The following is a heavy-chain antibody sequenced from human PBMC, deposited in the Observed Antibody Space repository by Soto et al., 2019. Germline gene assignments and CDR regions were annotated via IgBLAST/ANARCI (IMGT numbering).Heavy chain of an antibody. D-gene: IGHD3-10*01. CDR2: INPGNGNT. V-gene: IGHV1-3*01. CDR1: GYIFINYA. Sequence: QVQLVQSGAEVKKPGASVKVSCKASGYIFINYAINWVRQAPGQRPEWMGWINPGNGNTKYSQKFQGRVTITRDTSVSTAYMEVTSLRSEDTAVFYCAREGYYGSGSYNYWGQGTLVTVSS. J-gene: IGHJ4*02. CDR3: AREGYYGSGSYNY.